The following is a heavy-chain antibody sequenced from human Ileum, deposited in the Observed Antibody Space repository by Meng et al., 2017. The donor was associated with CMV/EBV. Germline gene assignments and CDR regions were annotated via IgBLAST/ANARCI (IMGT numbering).Heavy chain of an antibody. CDR2: IYWNDNK. CDR1: GFSLTTSGVA. J-gene: IGHJ4*02. V-gene: IGHV2-5*01. D-gene: IGHD5-24*01. CDR3: AHLDGTTWYYYDY. Sequence: FSGFSLTTSGVAVGWIRQPPGKALEWLAHIYWNDNKFYSTSLKSRLTITKDTSKNQVVLTMTNVDPVDTATYYCAHLDGTTWYYYDYWGQGTLVTVSS.